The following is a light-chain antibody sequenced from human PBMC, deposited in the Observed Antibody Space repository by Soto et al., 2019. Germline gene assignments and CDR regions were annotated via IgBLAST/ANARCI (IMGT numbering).Light chain of an antibody. J-gene: IGLJ1*01. CDR2: EVN. V-gene: IGLV2-18*02. Sequence: QSALTQPPSVSGSPGQSVTISCTGTSSDVGSYNRVSWYQQSPGTAPKPMIYEVNNRPSGVPDRFSGSKSGNTASLTISGLQPEDEADYYCSSYTSNSTYVFGTGTKVTVL. CDR1: SSDVGSYNR. CDR3: SSYTSNSTYV.